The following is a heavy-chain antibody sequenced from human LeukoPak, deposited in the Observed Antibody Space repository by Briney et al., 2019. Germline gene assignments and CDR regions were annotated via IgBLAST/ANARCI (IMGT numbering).Heavy chain of an antibody. CDR3: VTELGIGCFDI. CDR2: ISTNGGST. D-gene: IGHD7-27*01. V-gene: IGHV3-64D*06. J-gene: IGHJ3*02. Sequence: PGGTLRLSCSASGLTFSLYSMHWVRQAPGKGLEYVSGISTNGGSTYYADSVKGRFTISRDNSKNTLYLQMSTLRAEDTSVYYCVTELGIGCFDIWGQGTMVTV. CDR1: GLTFSLYS.